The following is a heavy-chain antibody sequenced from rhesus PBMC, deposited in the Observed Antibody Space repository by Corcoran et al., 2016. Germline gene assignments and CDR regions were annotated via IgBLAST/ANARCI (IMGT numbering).Heavy chain of an antibody. D-gene: IGHD5-42*01. V-gene: IGHV4-165*01. Sequence: QVHLQESGPGLVKPSETLSLTCAVSGGPFSGDYWGWIRQPPGKGLEWMGYISGSSGSTDYTPSLKGRVPLSTDTSKNQFSLKLGYVTVADTAVHYCAGGNSGRFDFWGQGVLVTVSS. J-gene: IGHJ4*01. CDR3: AGGNSGRFDF. CDR2: ISGSSGST. CDR1: GGPFSGDY.